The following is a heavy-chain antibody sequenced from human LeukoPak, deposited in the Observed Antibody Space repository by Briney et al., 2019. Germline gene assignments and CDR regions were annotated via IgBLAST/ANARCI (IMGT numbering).Heavy chain of an antibody. V-gene: IGHV4-31*03. CDR1: GVAISTAGYY. CDR2: IYYSGNT. J-gene: IGHJ6*04. CDR3: ARDQSGSGSYTDDYYAMDV. Sequence: SETLSLTCSVSGVAISTAGYYWSWIRQHPGKGLEWIGYIYYSGNTYYNPSLKSRVTISVDTSKNQFSLKLSSVTAADTAIYYCARDQSGSGSYTDDYYAMDVWGKGTTVTVSS. D-gene: IGHD3-10*01.